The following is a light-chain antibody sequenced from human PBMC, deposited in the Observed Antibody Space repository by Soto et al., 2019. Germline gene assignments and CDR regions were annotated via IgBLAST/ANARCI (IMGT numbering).Light chain of an antibody. Sequence: EIVMTQSPATLSVSPGERATLSCRASQSVSSNLAWYQQKPGQPPRLLIYGASTRATGIPASFSGSGSGTEFTLTISSLQAEGFAVYYCQQYNNWPWTFGQWTKVDIK. CDR3: QQYNNWPWT. CDR2: GAS. CDR1: QSVSSN. V-gene: IGKV3-15*01. J-gene: IGKJ1*01.